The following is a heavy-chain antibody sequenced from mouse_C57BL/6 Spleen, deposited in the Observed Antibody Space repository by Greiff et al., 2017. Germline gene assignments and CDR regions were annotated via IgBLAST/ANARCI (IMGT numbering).Heavy chain of an antibody. J-gene: IGHJ4*01. D-gene: IGHD2-4*01. Sequence: QVQLQPSGAELAKPGASVKLSCKASGYTFPSYWMHWVKQRPGPGLEWIGYINPSSGYTKYNQKFKDKATLTADKSSSTAYMQLSSLTYEDSAVYYCARSGALYDYDEGHYAMDYWGQGTSVTVSS. V-gene: IGHV1-7*01. CDR2: INPSSGYT. CDR3: ARSGALYDYDEGHYAMDY. CDR1: GYTFPSYW.